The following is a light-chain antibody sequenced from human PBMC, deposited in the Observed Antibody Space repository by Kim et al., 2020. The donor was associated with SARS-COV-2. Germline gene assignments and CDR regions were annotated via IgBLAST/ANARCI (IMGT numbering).Light chain of an antibody. Sequence: EIVLTQSPGTLSLSPGERATLSCRGSQSVSSSYIAWYQQKPGQAPRLLIYGASSRATGIPDRFSGRGSGTDFTLTISRLEPEDFAVYYCQQYGTSPETFGQGTKVDIK. CDR3: QQYGTSPET. CDR1: QSVSSSY. CDR2: GAS. V-gene: IGKV3-20*01. J-gene: IGKJ1*01.